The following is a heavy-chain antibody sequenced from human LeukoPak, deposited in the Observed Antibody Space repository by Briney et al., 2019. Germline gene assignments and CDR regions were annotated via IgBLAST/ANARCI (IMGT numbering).Heavy chain of an antibody. CDR3: AKDALVSGSYLEYFQH. D-gene: IGHD1-26*01. CDR1: GFTFSSHA. Sequence: PGGSLRLSCGASGFTFSSHAMHWVRQAPGKGLEWVAFIRYDGSNKYYADSVKGRFTISRDNSKNTLYLQMNSLRAEDTAVYYCAKDALVSGSYLEYFQHWGQGTLVTVSS. J-gene: IGHJ1*01. V-gene: IGHV3-30*02. CDR2: IRYDGSNK.